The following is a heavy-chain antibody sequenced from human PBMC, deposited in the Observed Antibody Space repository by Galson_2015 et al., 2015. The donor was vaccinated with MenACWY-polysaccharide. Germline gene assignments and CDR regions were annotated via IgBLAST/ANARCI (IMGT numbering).Heavy chain of an antibody. CDR1: GYTFISYD. V-gene: IGHV1-8*01. CDR2: MNPNSGNT. J-gene: IGHJ6*02. D-gene: IGHD6-13*01. Sequence: SVKVSCKASGYTFISYDINWVRQATGQGLEWMGWMNPNSGNTGYAQKFQGRVTMTRNTSITTAYMELSSLRSEDTAVYYCARGMESSSWYGDYYYYGMDVWGQGTTVTVSS. CDR3: ARGMESSSWYGDYYYYGMDV.